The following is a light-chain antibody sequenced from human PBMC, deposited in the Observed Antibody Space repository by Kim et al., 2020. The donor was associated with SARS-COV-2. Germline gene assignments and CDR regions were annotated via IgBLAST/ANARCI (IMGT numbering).Light chain of an antibody. V-gene: IGKV2-30*02. CDR2: KVS. J-gene: IGKJ1*01. CDR3: MQGTHWPWT. Sequence: DAVMTQSPLSLPVTLGQPASISCRSSQSLVHSDGNTHLNWFQQRPGQSPRRLIYKVSNRDSGVPDRFSGSGSGTDFTLKISRVEAEDVGVYYCMQGTHWPWTFGQGTKVDIK. CDR1: QSLVHSDGNTH.